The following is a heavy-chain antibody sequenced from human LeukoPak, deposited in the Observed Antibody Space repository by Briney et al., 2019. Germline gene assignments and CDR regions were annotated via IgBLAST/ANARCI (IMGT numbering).Heavy chain of an antibody. CDR1: GYSISSGYY. D-gene: IGHD6-19*01. V-gene: IGHV4-38-2*02. CDR3: ARASSGWYNWFDP. Sequence: SETLSLTCTVSGYSISSGYYWGRIRQPPGKGLEWIGSIYHSGSTYYNPSLKSRVTISVDTSKNQFSLKLSSVTAADTAVYYCARASSGWYNWFDPWGQGTLVTVSS. J-gene: IGHJ5*02. CDR2: IYHSGST.